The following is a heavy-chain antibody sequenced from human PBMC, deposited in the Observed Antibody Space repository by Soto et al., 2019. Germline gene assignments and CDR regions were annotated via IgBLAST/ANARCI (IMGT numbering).Heavy chain of an antibody. J-gene: IGHJ4*02. Sequence: ASVKVSCKASGGTFSSYAISWVRQAPGQGLEWMGGIIPIFGTANYAQKFQGRVTITADESTSTAYMELSSLRSEDTAVYYCAGEYSRGSIDYWGQGTLVTAPQ. CDR2: IIPIFGTA. CDR3: AGEYSRGSIDY. V-gene: IGHV1-69*13. CDR1: GGTFSSYA. D-gene: IGHD6-13*01.